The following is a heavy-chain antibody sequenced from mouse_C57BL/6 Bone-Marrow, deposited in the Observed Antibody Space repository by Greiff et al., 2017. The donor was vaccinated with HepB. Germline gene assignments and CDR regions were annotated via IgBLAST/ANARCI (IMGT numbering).Heavy chain of an antibody. D-gene: IGHD3-2*02. CDR2: LNPNYGTT. CDR1: GYSFTDYY. CDR3: EGSGYRAMGC. J-gene: IGHJ4*01. Sequence: VQLQQSGPELVQPGASVKLSCKASGYSFTDYYMHWVKQSPGQSLEWVGVLNPNYGTTNYNQKFKGKATLTVAQSSSTAYMQLNSLTSEDSAVYDCEGSGYRAMGCWGQGTSVTVSS. V-gene: IGHV1-39*01.